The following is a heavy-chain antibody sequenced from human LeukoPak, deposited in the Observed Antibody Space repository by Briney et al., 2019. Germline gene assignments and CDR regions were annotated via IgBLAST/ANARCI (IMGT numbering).Heavy chain of an antibody. CDR3: ARVRYSGYYFDY. J-gene: IGHJ4*02. Sequence: GGSLRLSCAASGFTFSNYWMHWVRQAPGKGLAWVSRLDTDGSDTSYADSVKGRFTISRDNAKNSLYLQMNSLRAEDTALYYCARVRYSGYYFDYWGQGTLVTVSS. CDR1: GFTFSNYW. D-gene: IGHD3-10*01. CDR2: LDTDGSDT. V-gene: IGHV3-74*01.